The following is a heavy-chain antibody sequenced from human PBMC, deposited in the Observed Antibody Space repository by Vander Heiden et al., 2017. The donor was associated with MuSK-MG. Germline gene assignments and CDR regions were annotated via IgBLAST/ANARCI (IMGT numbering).Heavy chain of an antibody. CDR1: GFTFSSYG. D-gene: IGHD4-17*01. Sequence: QVQLVESGGGVVRPGRSLGLPLAASGFTFSSYGMHWVRQAPGKGLEWVAVIWYDGSNKYYADSVKGRFTISRDNSKNTLYLQMNSLRAEDTAVYYCARDAYGDYPGVFDYWGQGTLVTVSS. CDR2: IWYDGSNK. J-gene: IGHJ4*02. V-gene: IGHV3-33*08. CDR3: ARDAYGDYPGVFDY.